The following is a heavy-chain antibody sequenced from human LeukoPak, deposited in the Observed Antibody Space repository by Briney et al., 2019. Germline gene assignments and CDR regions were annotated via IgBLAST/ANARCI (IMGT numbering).Heavy chain of an antibody. CDR3: AKGRIQLSYNLDY. D-gene: IGHD5-18*01. CDR1: GFTFSDYY. V-gene: IGHV3-11*01. J-gene: IGHJ4*02. CDR2: ISSSGSTI. Sequence: PGGSLRLSCAASGFTFSDYYMSWIRQAPGKGLEWVSYISSSGSTIYYADSVKGRFTISRDNAKNSLYLQMNSLRAEDTAVYYCAKGRIQLSYNLDYWGQGTLVTVSS.